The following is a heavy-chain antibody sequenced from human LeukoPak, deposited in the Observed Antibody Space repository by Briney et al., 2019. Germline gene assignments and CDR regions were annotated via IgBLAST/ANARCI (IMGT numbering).Heavy chain of an antibody. CDR1: GGSFSGYY. V-gene: IGHV4-34*01. CDR3: ARGVGVAAELVTFDI. D-gene: IGHD6-13*01. J-gene: IGHJ3*02. Sequence: PSETLSLTCAVYGGSFSGYYWSWIRQPPGKGLEWIGEINHSRSTNYNPSLKSRVTISVDTSKNQFSLKLSSVTAADTAVYYCARGVGVAAELVTFDIWGQGTMVTASS. CDR2: INHSRST.